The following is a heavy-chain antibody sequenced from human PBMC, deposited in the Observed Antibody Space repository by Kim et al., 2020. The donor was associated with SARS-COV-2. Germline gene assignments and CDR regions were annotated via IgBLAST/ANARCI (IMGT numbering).Heavy chain of an antibody. Sequence: SVKVSCKASGGTFSSYAISWVRQAPGQGLEWMGRIIPILGIANYAQKFQGRVTITADKSTSTAYMELSSLRSEDTAVYYCARDAACGSGGSCYWFDPWGQGTLVTVSS. CDR2: IIPILGIA. D-gene: IGHD2-15*01. CDR1: GGTFSSYA. J-gene: IGHJ5*02. V-gene: IGHV1-69*04. CDR3: ARDAACGSGGSCYWFDP.